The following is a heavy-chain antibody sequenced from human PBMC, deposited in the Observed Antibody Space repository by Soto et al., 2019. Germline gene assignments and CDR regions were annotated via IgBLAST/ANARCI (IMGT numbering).Heavy chain of an antibody. Sequence: PVGSLRLSCAASGFTFSSYWMSWVRQAPGKGLEWVANIKQDGSEKYYVDSVKGRFTISRDNAKNSLYLQMNSLRAEDTAVYYCARDRYCTNGVCYSYYYYGMDVWGQRTTVTVSS. J-gene: IGHJ6*02. D-gene: IGHD2-8*01. CDR3: ARDRYCTNGVCYSYYYYGMDV. V-gene: IGHV3-7*01. CDR1: GFTFSSYW. CDR2: IKQDGSEK.